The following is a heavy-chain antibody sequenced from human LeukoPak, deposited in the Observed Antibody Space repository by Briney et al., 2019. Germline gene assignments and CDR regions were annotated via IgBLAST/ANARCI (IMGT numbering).Heavy chain of an antibody. CDR3: ARGSPIAVAGTDIGAFDI. CDR1: GYTFTGYY. D-gene: IGHD6-19*01. Sequence: GASVKVSCKASGYTFTGYYMHWVRQASGQGLEWMGWINPNSGGTNYAQKFQGWVTMTRDTSISTAYMELSRLRSDDTAVYYCARGSPIAVAGTDIGAFDIWGQGTMVTVSS. CDR2: INPNSGGT. V-gene: IGHV1-2*04. J-gene: IGHJ3*02.